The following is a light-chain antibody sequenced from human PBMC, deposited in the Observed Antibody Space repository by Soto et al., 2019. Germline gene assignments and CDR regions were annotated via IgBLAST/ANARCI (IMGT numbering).Light chain of an antibody. Sequence: QSALTQPPSASGAPGQRVTISCSGSSSNIGGNSVSWYQQLPGTAPKLLIYRNDQRPSGVPDRFSGSKSGTSASLAISGLRSEDLVVYYCAAWDVSLSALCVFVT. J-gene: IGLJ1*01. CDR3: AAWDVSLSALCV. V-gene: IGLV1-47*01. CDR1: SSNIGGNS. CDR2: RND.